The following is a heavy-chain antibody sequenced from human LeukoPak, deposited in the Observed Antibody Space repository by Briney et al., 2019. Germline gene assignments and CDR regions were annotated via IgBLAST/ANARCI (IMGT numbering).Heavy chain of an antibody. D-gene: IGHD2-15*01. V-gene: IGHV3-30*02. CDR2: IRYDGSNK. CDR1: GFTFSSYG. Sequence: GGSLRLSCAASGFTFSSYGMHWVRQAPGKGLEWVAFIRYDGSNKYYADSVKGRFTISRDNSKNTLYLQMNSLRAEDTAVYRCARADCSSGSCLSDLYYLDAWGTGTTVTVSS. CDR3: ARADCSSGSCLSDLYYLDA. J-gene: IGHJ6*04.